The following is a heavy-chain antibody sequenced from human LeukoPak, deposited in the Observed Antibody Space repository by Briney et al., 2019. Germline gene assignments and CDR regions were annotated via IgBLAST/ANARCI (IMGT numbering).Heavy chain of an antibody. CDR2: ISAYNGNT. V-gene: IGHV1-18*01. Sequence: GASVKVSCKASGYTFTSYGISWVRQAPGQGLEWMGWISAYNGNTNYAQKLQGRVTMTTDTSTSTAYMELRSLRSDDTAVYYCARDWQYQVLSSFDYWGQGTLVTVSS. CDR1: GYTFTSYG. CDR3: ARDWQYQVLSSFDY. D-gene: IGHD2-2*01. J-gene: IGHJ4*02.